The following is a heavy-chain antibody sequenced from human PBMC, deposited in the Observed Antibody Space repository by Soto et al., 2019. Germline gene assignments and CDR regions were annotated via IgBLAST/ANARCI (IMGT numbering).Heavy chain of an antibody. V-gene: IGHV4-59*08. Sequence: PSETLSLTCTVSGGSISSYYWSWIRQPPGKGLEWIGYIYYSGSTNYNPSLKSRVTISVDTSKNQFSLKLSSVTAADTAVYYCARHSYCSSTSCYFGDAFDIWSRGTMVTVSS. CDR1: GGSISSYY. CDR2: IYYSGST. J-gene: IGHJ3*02. CDR3: ARHSYCSSTSCYFGDAFDI. D-gene: IGHD2-2*01.